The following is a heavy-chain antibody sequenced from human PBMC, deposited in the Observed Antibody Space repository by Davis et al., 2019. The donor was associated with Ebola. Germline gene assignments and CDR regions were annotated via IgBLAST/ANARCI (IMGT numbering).Heavy chain of an antibody. J-gene: IGHJ6*02. CDR1: GFPFSIYS. Sequence: GGSLRLSCAASGFPFSIYSMNWVRQAPGKGLEWVSHIGGGSGAMYFADSVKGRFTISRDNAKNSLYLQMNSLRAEDTAVYYCARDPFDVWGQGTTVTVSS. CDR3: ARDPFDV. V-gene: IGHV3-48*04. CDR2: IGGGSGAM.